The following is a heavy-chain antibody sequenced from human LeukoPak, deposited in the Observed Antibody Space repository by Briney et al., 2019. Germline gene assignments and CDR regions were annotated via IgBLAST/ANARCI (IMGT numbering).Heavy chain of an antibody. CDR2: IYYSGSA. Sequence: SETLSLTCTVSGGSISRYYWSWIRQPPGKGLEWIGYIYYSGSANYNPSLKSRVTISVDTSKNQFSLKLSSVTAADTAVYYCARSPGCGGSCYSGNYYYYGMDVWGKGTTVTVSS. J-gene: IGHJ6*04. D-gene: IGHD2-15*01. V-gene: IGHV4-59*01. CDR1: GGSISRYY. CDR3: ARSPGCGGSCYSGNYYYYGMDV.